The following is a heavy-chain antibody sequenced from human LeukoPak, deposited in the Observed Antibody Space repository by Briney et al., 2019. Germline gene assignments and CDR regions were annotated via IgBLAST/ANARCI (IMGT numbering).Heavy chain of an antibody. J-gene: IGHJ5*02. Sequence: SETLSLTCTVSGGSISTDNYQWGWIRQPPGKGLEWIGNIHYSGNTYYNPSLKSRVTISVDTSKNQFSLKLTSVTAADTAVYYCARGGSAVTMILVVPFDPWGQGTLVIVSS. D-gene: IGHD3-22*01. CDR2: IHYSGNT. CDR3: ARGGSAVTMILVVPFDP. CDR1: GGSISTDNYQ. V-gene: IGHV4-39*07.